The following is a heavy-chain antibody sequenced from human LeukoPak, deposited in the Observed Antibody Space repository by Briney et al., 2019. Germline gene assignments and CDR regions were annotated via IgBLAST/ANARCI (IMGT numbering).Heavy chain of an antibody. CDR1: GFKFDDYG. CDR2: INWNGGST. CDR3: ARDKYSSGWYDAFDI. D-gene: IGHD6-19*01. J-gene: IGHJ3*02. V-gene: IGHV3-20*04. Sequence: PGGSLRLSCAASGFKFDDYGMSWVRQAPGKGLEWVSGINWNGGSTGYAGSVKGRFTISRDNAKNSLYLQMNSLRAEDTALYYCARDKYSSGWYDAFDIWGQGTMVTVSS.